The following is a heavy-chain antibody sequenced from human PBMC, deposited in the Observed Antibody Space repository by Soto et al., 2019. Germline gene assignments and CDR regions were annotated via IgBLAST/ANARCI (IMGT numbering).Heavy chain of an antibody. J-gene: IGHJ3*02. D-gene: IGHD7-27*01. CDR3: ARYAQLTGDPGAAFDI. CDR2: INPNSGGT. CDR1: GYTFTGYY. V-gene: IGHV1-2*04. Sequence: ASVKVSCKASGYTFTGYYMHWVRQAPGQGLEWMGWINPNSGGTNYAQKFQGCVTMTRDTSISTAYMELSRLRSDDPAVYYCARYAQLTGDPGAAFDIWGQGTMVTVSS.